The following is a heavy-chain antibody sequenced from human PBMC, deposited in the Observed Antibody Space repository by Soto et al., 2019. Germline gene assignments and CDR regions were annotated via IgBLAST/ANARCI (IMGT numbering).Heavy chain of an antibody. V-gene: IGHV4-30-2*01. CDR2: IYDSGNT. D-gene: IGHD3-10*01. Sequence: SETLSLTCTVSGGSINSDIYSYNWIRQPPGKGLEWIGYIYDSGNTHYNPSLKSRVTISVDTSKNQVSLKLSSVTAADTAVYYCARGSLSSFNWFDPWGQGTLVTVSS. CDR3: ARGSLSSFNWFDP. CDR1: GGSINSDIYS. J-gene: IGHJ5*02.